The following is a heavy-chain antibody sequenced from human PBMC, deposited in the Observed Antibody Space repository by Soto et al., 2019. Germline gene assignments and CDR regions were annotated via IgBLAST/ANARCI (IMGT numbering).Heavy chain of an antibody. D-gene: IGHD2-2*01. CDR3: ARDHCSSTSCYPTRPGMDV. CDR2: IIPIFGTA. J-gene: IGHJ6*02. V-gene: IGHV1-69*01. Sequence: QVQLVQSGAEVKKPGSSVKVSCKASGGTFSSYAISWVRQAPGQGLEWMGGIIPIFGTANYAQKFQGRFTITADESTSTAYMELSSLRSEDTAVYYCARDHCSSTSCYPTRPGMDVWGQGTTVTVSS. CDR1: GGTFSSYA.